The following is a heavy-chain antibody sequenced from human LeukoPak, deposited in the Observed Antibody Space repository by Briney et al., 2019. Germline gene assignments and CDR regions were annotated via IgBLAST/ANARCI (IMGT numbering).Heavy chain of an antibody. CDR1: GGSISSYY. J-gene: IGHJ5*02. D-gene: IGHD3-22*01. V-gene: IGHV4-4*07. CDR3: ARGEGYYDSSGENWFDP. CDR2: IYSSGST. Sequence: PSETLSLTCTVSGGSISSYYWSWIRQFAGKGLEWIGRIYSSGSTNYNPSLKSRVTMSVDTSKNQFSLKLSSVTAADTAVYYCARGEGYYDSSGENWFDPWGQGTLVTVSS.